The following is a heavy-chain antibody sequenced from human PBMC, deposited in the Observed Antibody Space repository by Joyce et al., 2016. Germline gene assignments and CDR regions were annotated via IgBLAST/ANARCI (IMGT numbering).Heavy chain of an antibody. Sequence: QVHLVQSGAEVKKPGASVKVSCTASGYTFSSYAIHWVRQAPGQRLEWMGWINAGNGYTKYSQKFQGRVTITRDTSATTAYMELSSLRSEDTAIYYCARGGDHGDYKYFDYWGQGTLVPVSS. CDR1: GYTFSSYA. CDR2: INAGNGYT. J-gene: IGHJ4*02. V-gene: IGHV1-3*01. D-gene: IGHD4-17*01. CDR3: ARGGDHGDYKYFDY.